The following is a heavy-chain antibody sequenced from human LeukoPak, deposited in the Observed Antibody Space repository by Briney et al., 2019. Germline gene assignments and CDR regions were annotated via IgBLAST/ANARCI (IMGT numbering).Heavy chain of an antibody. Sequence: GASVKVSCKASGYTFTSYDINWVRQATGQGLEWMGWMNPNSGNTGYAQKFQGRVTITRNTSISSAYMELSSLRSEDTAVYYCASRYNWNYGGVGAFDIWGQGTMVTVSS. CDR3: ASRYNWNYGGVGAFDI. J-gene: IGHJ3*02. D-gene: IGHD1-7*01. CDR1: GYTFTSYD. CDR2: MNPNSGNT. V-gene: IGHV1-8*03.